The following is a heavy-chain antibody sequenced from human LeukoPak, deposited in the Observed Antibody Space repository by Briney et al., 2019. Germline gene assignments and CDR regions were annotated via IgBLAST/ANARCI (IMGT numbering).Heavy chain of an antibody. D-gene: IGHD3-3*01. CDR1: GGSISSSTYY. CDR3: ARTGRRITIFGVLHNWFDP. V-gene: IGHV4-39*07. CDR2: IYHSGST. J-gene: IGHJ5*02. Sequence: SETLSLTCTVSGGSISSSTYYWGWIRQSPGKGLEWIGSIYHSGSTYYNPSLKSRVTISVDTSKNQFSLKLSSVTAADTAVYYCARTGRRITIFGVLHNWFDPWGQGTLVTVSS.